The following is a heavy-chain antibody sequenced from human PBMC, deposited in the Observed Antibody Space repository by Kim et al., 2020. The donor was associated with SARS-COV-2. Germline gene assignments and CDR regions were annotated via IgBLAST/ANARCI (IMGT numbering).Heavy chain of an antibody. J-gene: IGHJ6*03. V-gene: IGHV4-39*01. CDR2: IYYTGAT. D-gene: IGHD1-1*01. Sequence: SETLSLTCTVSGGSISSSRYYWGWIRQPPGKGLEWIGSIYYTGATYYNPALNSRVSISLDASKNQFSLKLRSVTAADTAVFYCGSPLVTGNHYHMDVWG. CDR3: GSPLVTGNHYHMDV. CDR1: GGSISSSRYY.